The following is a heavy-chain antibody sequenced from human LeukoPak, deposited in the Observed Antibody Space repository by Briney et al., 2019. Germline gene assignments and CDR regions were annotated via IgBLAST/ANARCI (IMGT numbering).Heavy chain of an antibody. CDR1: GYTFTSYD. J-gene: IGHJ5*02. V-gene: IGHV1-8*01. CDR2: MNPDSGNT. CDR3: ARDYGGNSGWFDP. Sequence: ASVKVSCKASGYTFTSYDINWVRQATGQGLEWMGWMNPDSGNTGYAQKFQGRVTMTRDTSINTAYMELSSLRSEDTAVYYCARDYGGNSGWFDPWGQGTLVTVSS. D-gene: IGHD4-23*01.